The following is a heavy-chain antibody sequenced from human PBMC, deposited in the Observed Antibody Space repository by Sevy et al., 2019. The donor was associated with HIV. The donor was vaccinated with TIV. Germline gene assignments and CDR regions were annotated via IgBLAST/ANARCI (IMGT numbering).Heavy chain of an antibody. CDR1: GFTFGDYA. Sequence: GGSLRLSCTASGFTFGDYAMSWFRQAPGKGLEWVGFIRSKGYGGTTEYAASVKGRFTISRDDSKSIAYVQMNSLKTEGTAVYYCARGPRGNYVFDYWGQGTLVTVSS. D-gene: IGHD4-4*01. J-gene: IGHJ4*02. CDR2: IRSKGYGGTT. V-gene: IGHV3-49*03. CDR3: ARGPRGNYVFDY.